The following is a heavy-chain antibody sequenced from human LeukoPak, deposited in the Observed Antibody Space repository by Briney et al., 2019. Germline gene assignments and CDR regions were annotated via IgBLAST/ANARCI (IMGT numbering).Heavy chain of an antibody. V-gene: IGHV3-7*04. D-gene: IGHD3-3*01. CDR2: IKQDGSEK. CDR3: AGGRDFWSGSLAGHSDY. CDR1: GFTFSSYS. J-gene: IGHJ4*02. Sequence: PGGSLRLSCAASGFTFSSYSMNWVRQAPGKGLEWVANIKQDGSEKYYVDSVKGRFTLSRDNAKNSLYLQMNSLRAEDTAVYYCAGGRDFWSGSLAGHSDYWGQGTLVTVSS.